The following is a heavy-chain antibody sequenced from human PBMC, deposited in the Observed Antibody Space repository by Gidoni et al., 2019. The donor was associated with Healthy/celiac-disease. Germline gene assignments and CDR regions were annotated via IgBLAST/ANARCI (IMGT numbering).Heavy chain of an antibody. D-gene: IGHD3-22*01. CDR3: ARDDGFVDSSGYWQYYYYGMDV. J-gene: IGHJ6*02. Sequence: EVQLVESGGGLVQPGGSLRLSCAASGFTFSSSWMSWVRQAPGKGLEWVANIKQDGSEKYYVDSVKGRFTISRDNAKNSLYLQMNSLRAEDTAVYYCARDDGFVDSSGYWQYYYYGMDVWGQGTTVTVSS. V-gene: IGHV3-7*01. CDR1: GFTFSSSW. CDR2: IKQDGSEK.